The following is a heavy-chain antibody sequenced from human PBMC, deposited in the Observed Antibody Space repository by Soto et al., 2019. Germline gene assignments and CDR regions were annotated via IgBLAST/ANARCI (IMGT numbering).Heavy chain of an antibody. J-gene: IGHJ4*02. CDR2: IIPILGIA. Sequence: QVQLVQSGAEVKKPGSSVKVSCKASGGTFSSYTISWVRQAPGQGLEWMRRIIPILGIANYAQKFQGRVTITADKSTSTAYMELSSLRSEDTALYYCAMEYCSSTSCYRDYWGQGTLVTVSS. D-gene: IGHD2-2*02. CDR3: AMEYCSSTSCYRDY. CDR1: GGTFSSYT. V-gene: IGHV1-69*02.